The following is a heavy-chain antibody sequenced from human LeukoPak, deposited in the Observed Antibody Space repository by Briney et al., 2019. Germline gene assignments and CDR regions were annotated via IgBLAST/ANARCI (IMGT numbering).Heavy chain of an antibody. J-gene: IGHJ4*02. Sequence: PSETLSLTCTVSGGSISSSSYYWGWIRQPPGKGLEWIGSIYYSGSTYYNPSLKSRVTISVDTSKNQFSLKLSSVTAADTAVYYCAREVSGSYLLDYWGQGTLVTVSS. V-gene: IGHV4-39*07. CDR2: IYYSGST. CDR3: AREVSGSYLLDY. CDR1: GGSISSSSYY. D-gene: IGHD1-26*01.